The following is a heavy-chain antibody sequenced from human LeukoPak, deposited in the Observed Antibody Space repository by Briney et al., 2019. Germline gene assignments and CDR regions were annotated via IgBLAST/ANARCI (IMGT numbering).Heavy chain of an antibody. V-gene: IGHV3-7*01. CDR1: GFTISEYW. CDR2: IKQDASER. J-gene: IGHJ5*02. CDR3: VRDGGTDWYDP. Sequence: GGSLRLSCAASGFTISEYWMTWVRQAPGKGLEWVANIKQDASERTYVDSVKGRFTISRDNAKNSIFLQMNSLRVEDMATYYCVRDGGTDWYDPGGQGTLVSVSS. D-gene: IGHD3-16*01.